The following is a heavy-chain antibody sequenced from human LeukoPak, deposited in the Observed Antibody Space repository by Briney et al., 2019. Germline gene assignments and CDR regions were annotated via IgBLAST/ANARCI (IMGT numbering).Heavy chain of an antibody. CDR2: IWYDGSNK. Sequence: HPGRSLRPSCAASGFTFSSYGLHWVRQAPGKGLEWVAVIWYDGSNKYYPDSVKGRFTISRDDSKNTLYLQMNSLRAEDTAVYYCARDSGALDTWGQGTLVTVAS. J-gene: IGHJ5*02. CDR1: GFTFSSYG. CDR3: ARDSGALDT. D-gene: IGHD1-1*01. V-gene: IGHV3-33*01.